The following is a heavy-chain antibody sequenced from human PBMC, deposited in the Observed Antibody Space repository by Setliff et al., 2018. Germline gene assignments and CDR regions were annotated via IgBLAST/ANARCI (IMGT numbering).Heavy chain of an antibody. CDR1: GDSISSGYYY. D-gene: IGHD3-3*01. CDR3: ARGGPTLTISRVLVVSSFDP. V-gene: IGHV4-61*09. J-gene: IGHJ5*02. CDR2: LYTSGNT. Sequence: PSETLSLTCTVSGDSISSGYYYWTWIRQSAGKGLEWIGHLYTSGNTNYNPSLKSRVTISVDTSKNQFSLKLSSVTAADTATYYCARGGPTLTISRVLVVSSFDPWGQGSRVTVSS.